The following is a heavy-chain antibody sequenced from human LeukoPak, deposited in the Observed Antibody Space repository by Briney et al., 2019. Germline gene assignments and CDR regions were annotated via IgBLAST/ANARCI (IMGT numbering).Heavy chain of an antibody. V-gene: IGHV1-69*02. CDR1: GGTFSSYT. Sequence: SVQVSCKASGGTFSSYTISWVRQAPGQGLEWMGRIIPILGIANYAQKFQGRVTMTAEKSTSTAYMELSSLRSEDTAVYYCARTWGFDYGENFDPWGQGTLVTVSS. CDR2: IIPILGIA. D-gene: IGHD4-17*01. CDR3: ARTWGFDYGENFDP. J-gene: IGHJ5*02.